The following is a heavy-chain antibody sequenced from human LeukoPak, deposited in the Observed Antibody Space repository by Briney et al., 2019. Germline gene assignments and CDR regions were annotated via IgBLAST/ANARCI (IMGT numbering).Heavy chain of an antibody. V-gene: IGHV3-23*01. J-gene: IGHJ4*02. CDR1: GFNFITAA. Sequence: PGGSLRLSCAASGFNFITAAMTWVRQAPGKGLEWVSLIGSVGESTYYADSVKGRFTISRDNVNHTLFLQMNSLRVEDTAMYYCARTMYITGSSDFDYWGQGTLVTVSS. D-gene: IGHD1-26*01. CDR3: ARTMYITGSSDFDY. CDR2: IGSVGEST.